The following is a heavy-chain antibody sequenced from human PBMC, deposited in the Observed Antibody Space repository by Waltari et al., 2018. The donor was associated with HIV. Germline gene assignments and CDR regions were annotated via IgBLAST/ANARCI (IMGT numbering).Heavy chain of an antibody. J-gene: IGHJ5*02. CDR1: GGSFSGYY. V-gene: IGHV4-34*01. D-gene: IGHD3-22*01. CDR2: INHSGST. Sequence: QVQLQQWGAGLLKPSETLSLTCAVYGGSFSGYYWSWIRQPPGKGLEWIGEINHSGSTNYNPSLKSRVTISVDTSKNQFSLKLSSVTAADTAVYYCARAPYYYDSSVSGAGATPRDLSWFDPWGQGTLVTVSS. CDR3: ARAPYYYDSSVSGAGATPRDLSWFDP.